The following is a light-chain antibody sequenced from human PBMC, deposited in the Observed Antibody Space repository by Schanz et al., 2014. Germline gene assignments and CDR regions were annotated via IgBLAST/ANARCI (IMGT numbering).Light chain of an antibody. Sequence: DIQMTQSPSSLSASVGDRVTITCRASPSIGTYLNWFQQKPGKAPNLLIFSASSLQSGVPSRCSGSASGADFTLTISSQQHEDSATYYYQQLNSPRTFGGGTKVEIK. J-gene: IGKJ4*01. V-gene: IGKV1-39*01. CDR2: SAS. CDR1: PSIGTY. CDR3: QQLNSPRT.